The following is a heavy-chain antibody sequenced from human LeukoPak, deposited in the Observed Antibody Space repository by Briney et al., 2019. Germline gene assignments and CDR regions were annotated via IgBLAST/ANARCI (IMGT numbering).Heavy chain of an antibody. D-gene: IGHD3-3*01. V-gene: IGHV4-39*01. CDR2: IYYSGST. J-gene: IGHJ4*02. CDR1: GGSISSSSYY. CDR3: ASEVRFLESIDY. Sequence: SETLSLTCTFSGGSISSSSYYWGWIRQPPGKGLEWIGSIYYSGSTYYNPSLKSRVTISVDTSKNQSSLKLSSVTAADTAVYYCASEVRFLESIDYWGQGTLVTVSS.